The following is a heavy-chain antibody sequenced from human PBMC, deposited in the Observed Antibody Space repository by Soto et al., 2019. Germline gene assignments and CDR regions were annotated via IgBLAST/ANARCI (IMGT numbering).Heavy chain of an antibody. Sequence: QLQLQESGSGLVKPSQTLSLTCAVSGGSISSGGYSWSWIRQPPGKGLEWIGYIYHSGSTYYNPSLKGRVPISVDRSRNQFTLKLSSVTAADTAVYYCARAKSGNYLDYWGQGTLVTVSS. J-gene: IGHJ4*02. CDR3: ARAKSGNYLDY. CDR2: IYHSGST. D-gene: IGHD6-25*01. CDR1: GGSISSGGYS. V-gene: IGHV4-30-2*01.